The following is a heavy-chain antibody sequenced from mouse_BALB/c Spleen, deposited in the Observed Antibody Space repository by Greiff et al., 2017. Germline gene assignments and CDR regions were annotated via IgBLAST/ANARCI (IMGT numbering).Heavy chain of an antibody. Sequence: DVMLVESGGGLVKPGGSLKLSCAASGFAFSSYDMSWVRQTPEKRLEWVAYISSGGGSTYYPDTVKGRFTISRDNAKNTLYLQMSSLKSEDTAMYYCASRIYYDYSWFAYWGQGTLVTVSA. CDR1: GFAFSSYD. D-gene: IGHD2-4*01. CDR3: ASRIYYDYSWFAY. J-gene: IGHJ3*01. CDR2: ISSGGGST. V-gene: IGHV5-12-1*01.